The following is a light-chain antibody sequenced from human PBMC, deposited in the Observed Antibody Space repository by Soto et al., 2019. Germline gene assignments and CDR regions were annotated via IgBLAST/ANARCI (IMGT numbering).Light chain of an antibody. V-gene: IGKV1-5*03. CDR2: RAS. CDR1: QSVDSW. J-gene: IGKJ1*01. CDR3: QHYNDYSRV. Sequence: DIQMTQSPSTLSASIGDRVTITCRASQSVDSWLAWYQQQPGKAPKLLIYRASTLQTGVPSRFSGTGSGTQFTLTISSLQPDDFATYYCQHYNDYSRVFGQGTKVAIK.